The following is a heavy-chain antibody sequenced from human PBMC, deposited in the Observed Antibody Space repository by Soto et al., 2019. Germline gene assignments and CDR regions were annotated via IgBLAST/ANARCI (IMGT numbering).Heavy chain of an antibody. Sequence: PGGFLRLSCAASGFTFSSYAMHWVRQAPGKGLEWVAVISYDGSNKYYADSVKGRFTISRDNSKNTLYLQMNSLRAEDTAVYYCARDRRSSTPDYYYGMDVWGQGTTVTVSS. CDR2: ISYDGSNK. J-gene: IGHJ6*02. D-gene: IGHD2-2*01. CDR1: GFTFSSYA. V-gene: IGHV3-30-3*01. CDR3: ARDRRSSTPDYYYGMDV.